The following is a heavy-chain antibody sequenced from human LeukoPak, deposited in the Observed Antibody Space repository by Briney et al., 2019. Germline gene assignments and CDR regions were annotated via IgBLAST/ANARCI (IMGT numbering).Heavy chain of an antibody. CDR3: ARGPSRFWSGYYNRGGFDY. CDR1: GGSFSGYY. V-gene: IGHV4-34*01. CDR2: INHSGST. Sequence: NSSETLSFTCAVYGGSFSGYYWSWIRQPPGKGLEWIGEINHSGSTNYNPSLKSRVTISVDTSKNQFSLKLSSVTAADTAVYYCARGPSRFWSGYYNRGGFDYWGQGTLVTVSS. D-gene: IGHD3-3*01. J-gene: IGHJ4*02.